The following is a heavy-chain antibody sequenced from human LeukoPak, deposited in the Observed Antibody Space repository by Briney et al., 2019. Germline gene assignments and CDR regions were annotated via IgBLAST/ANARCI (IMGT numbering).Heavy chain of an antibody. J-gene: IGHJ3*02. CDR2: IYWDDDK. Sequence: SGPTLVNPTQTLTLTCTFSGFSLSTSGVGVGWIRRPPGKALEWLALIYWDDDKRYSPSLKSRLTITKDTSKNQVVLTMTNMDPVDTATYYCALLDYGDLPTPPAAVLFDIWGQGTMVTVSS. D-gene: IGHD4-17*01. CDR3: ALLDYGDLPTPPAAVLFDI. V-gene: IGHV2-5*02. CDR1: GFSLSTSGVG.